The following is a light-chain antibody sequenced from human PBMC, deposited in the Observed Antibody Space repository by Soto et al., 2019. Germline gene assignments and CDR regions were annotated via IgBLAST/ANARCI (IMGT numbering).Light chain of an antibody. CDR3: AAWDDRLDAVV. CDR2: SNN. J-gene: IGLJ2*01. Sequence: QSVLTQPPSASGTPGQRVTISCSGSSSNVGTNPVNWYQQLPGTAPKLLIYSNNQRPSGVPDRFSGSKSGTSASLAISGLQYQDEADYYCAAWDDRLDAVVFGGGTKLTVL. CDR1: SSNVGTNP. V-gene: IGLV1-44*01.